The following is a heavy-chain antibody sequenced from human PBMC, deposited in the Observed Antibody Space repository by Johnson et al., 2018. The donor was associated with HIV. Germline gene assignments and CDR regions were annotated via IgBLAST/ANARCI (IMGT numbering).Heavy chain of an antibody. J-gene: IGHJ3*02. CDR1: GFTFDDYA. CDR2: INWNGGST. V-gene: IGHV3-9*01. Sequence: VQLVESGGGLVQPGRSLRLSCAASGFTFDDYAMHWVRQAPGKGLEWVSGINWNGGSTGYADSVKGRFTISRDNAKNSLYLQMNSLRAEDTAVYYCTHYSGSFYMGAFDIWGQGTMVTVSS. CDR3: THYSGSFYMGAFDI. D-gene: IGHD1-26*01.